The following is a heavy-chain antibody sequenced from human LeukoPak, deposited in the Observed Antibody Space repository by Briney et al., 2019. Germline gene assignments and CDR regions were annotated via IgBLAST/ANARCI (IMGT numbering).Heavy chain of an antibody. CDR1: GGSISSYY. CDR3: ARGDDSSGLYYFDY. D-gene: IGHD3-22*01. Sequence: PSETLSLTCTVSGGSISSYYWSWIRQPAGKGLEWIGRIYTSGSTNYNPSLKSRVTISVDTSKNQFSLKLSSVTAADTAVYYCARGDDSSGLYYFDYWGQGTLVTVSS. V-gene: IGHV4-4*07. CDR2: IYTSGST. J-gene: IGHJ4*02.